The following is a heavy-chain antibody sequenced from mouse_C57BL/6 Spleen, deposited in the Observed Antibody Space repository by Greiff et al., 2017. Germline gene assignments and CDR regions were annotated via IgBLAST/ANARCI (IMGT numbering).Heavy chain of an antibody. Sequence: VQLQQSGPELVKPGASVKISCKASGYAFSSSWMNWVHQRPGKGLEWIGRIYPGDGDTNYNGKLKGKVTLTEDKSSSTAYMQLSSLTSEDYAVFYCGRRRDYEASFAYWGQGTLVTVSA. CDR3: GRRRDYEASFAY. CDR2: IYPGDGDT. CDR1: GYAFSSSW. V-gene: IGHV1-82*01. D-gene: IGHD2-4*01. J-gene: IGHJ3*01.